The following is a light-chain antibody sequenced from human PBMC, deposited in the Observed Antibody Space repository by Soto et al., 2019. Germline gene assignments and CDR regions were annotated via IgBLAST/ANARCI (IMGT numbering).Light chain of an antibody. CDR2: EVN. CDR3: ISHAGTSNV. CDR1: SRDVGATDY. Sequence: QSALTQPPSASGSLGQSVAISCTGTSRDVGATDYVSWYQQHSGKAPKLLLYEVNKRPSGVSDRFSGSKSGNTASLTISALQADDETDYYCISHAGTSNVLGTGTQLTVL. V-gene: IGLV2-8*01. J-gene: IGLJ1*01.